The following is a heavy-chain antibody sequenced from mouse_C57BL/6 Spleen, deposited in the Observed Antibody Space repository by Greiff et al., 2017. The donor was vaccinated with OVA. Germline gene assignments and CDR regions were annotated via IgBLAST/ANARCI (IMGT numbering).Heavy chain of an antibody. Sequence: EVHLVESGGGLVKPGGSLKLSCAASGFTFSSYAMSWVRQTPEKRLEWVATISDGGSYTYYPDNVKGRFTLSRDNSENNLYLQMSHLKSEDTAMYYCARDDDYDSPWFADWGQGTLVTVSA. CDR2: ISDGGSYT. D-gene: IGHD2-4*01. CDR3: ARDDDYDSPWFAD. V-gene: IGHV5-4*01. CDR1: GFTFSSYA. J-gene: IGHJ3*01.